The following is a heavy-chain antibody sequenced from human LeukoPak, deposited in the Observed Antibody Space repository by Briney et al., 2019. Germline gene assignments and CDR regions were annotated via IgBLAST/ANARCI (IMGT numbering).Heavy chain of an antibody. CDR3: AQDPEYYYGSGSYFDY. CDR1: GFTFSSYS. J-gene: IGHJ4*02. D-gene: IGHD3-10*01. V-gene: IGHV3-23*01. CDR2: ISSSGGST. Sequence: GGSLRLSCAASGFTFSSYSMNWVRQAPGKGLEWVSGISSSGGSTNYADSVKGRFTISRDNSKNTLYLQMNSLRAEDTAVYYCAQDPEYYYGSGSYFDYWGQGTLVTVSS.